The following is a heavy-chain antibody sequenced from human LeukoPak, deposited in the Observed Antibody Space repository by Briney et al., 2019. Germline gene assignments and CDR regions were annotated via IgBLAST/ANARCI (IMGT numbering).Heavy chain of an antibody. D-gene: IGHD6-13*01. CDR1: GGSISSYY. Sequence: EPSETLSLTCTVSGGSISSYYGSWIRQPAGKGLEWIGRIYTSGSTNYHPSLKSRVTMSVDTPKNQCSLKLSSVTAADTAVYCCARLSGSNWYDYYYYYMDVWGKGTTVTVSS. CDR3: ARLSGSNWYDYYYYYMDV. J-gene: IGHJ6*03. CDR2: IYTSGST. V-gene: IGHV4-4*07.